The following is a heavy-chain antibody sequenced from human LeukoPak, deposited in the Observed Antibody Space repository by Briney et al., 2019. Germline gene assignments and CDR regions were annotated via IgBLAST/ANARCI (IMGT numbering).Heavy chain of an antibody. V-gene: IGHV3-7*04. CDR3: AGDKEVRGVIGGMDV. J-gene: IGHJ6*02. D-gene: IGHD3-10*01. CDR1: GFTFSRYW. CDR2: VKQDESEK. Sequence: GGSLRLSCAASGFTFSRYWMSWVRQAPGNGLEWVANVKQDESEKYYEDSVKGRFTISRENAKNSLYLQMNRPRAEDTAVYYCAGDKEVRGVIGGMDVWGQGTTVTVSS.